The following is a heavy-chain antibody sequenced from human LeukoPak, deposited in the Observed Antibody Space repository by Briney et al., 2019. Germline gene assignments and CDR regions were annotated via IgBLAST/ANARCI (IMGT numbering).Heavy chain of an antibody. Sequence: ASVKVSCKASGYTVTNYYIHWVRQAPGQGLEWLGWINRATGGTNYAQKFQGRVTMTRDTSITTAYMALSRLTSDETAVYFCARGGYCSSSSCSYGMDVWGKGTTVTVSS. V-gene: IGHV1-2*02. J-gene: IGHJ6*04. CDR1: GYTVTNYY. D-gene: IGHD2-15*01. CDR2: INRATGGT. CDR3: ARGGYCSSSSCSYGMDV.